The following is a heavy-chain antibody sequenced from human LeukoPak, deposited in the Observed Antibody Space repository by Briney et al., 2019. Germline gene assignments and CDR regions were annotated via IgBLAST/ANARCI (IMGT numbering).Heavy chain of an antibody. V-gene: IGHV3-30-3*01. CDR2: ISYDGSNK. CDR3: AKGPIGGGNSCCRGWRFDY. D-gene: IGHD2-15*01. J-gene: IGHJ4*02. Sequence: GRSLRLSCAASGFTFSSYAMHWVRQAPGKGLEWVAVISYDGSNKYYADSVKGRFTISRDNSKNTLYLQMNSLRAEDTAVYYCAKGPIGGGNSCCRGWRFDYWGQGTLVTVSS. CDR1: GFTFSSYA.